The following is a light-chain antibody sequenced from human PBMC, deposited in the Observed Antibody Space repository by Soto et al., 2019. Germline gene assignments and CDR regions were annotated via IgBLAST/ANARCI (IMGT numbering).Light chain of an antibody. J-gene: IGLJ2*01. CDR1: SSDVGGYNY. CDR3: ISYAGSNKPA. CDR2: AVN. V-gene: IGLV2-8*01. Sequence: QSALTQPPSASGSPGQSVAISCSGTSSDVGGYNYVSWYQQHPGKAPKLMIYAVNKRPSGVPDRFSGSKSGNTASLTVSGLQAEEEADYYCISYAGSNKPAFGGGTKVTVL.